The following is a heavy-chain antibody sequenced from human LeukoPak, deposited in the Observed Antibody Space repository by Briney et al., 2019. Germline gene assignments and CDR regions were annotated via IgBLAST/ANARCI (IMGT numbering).Heavy chain of an antibody. D-gene: IGHD4-17*01. Sequence: PGGSLRLSCAASGFTFSSYCMSWVRQAPGEGLEWVANIKQDGSEKYYVDSVNGRFTISRDNAKNSLYLQMNSLRAEHTAVYYCARELDNSDVIDYWGQGPLVTVSS. CDR3: ARELDNSDVIDY. J-gene: IGHJ4*02. CDR2: IKQDGSEK. V-gene: IGHV3-7*01. CDR1: GFTFSSYC.